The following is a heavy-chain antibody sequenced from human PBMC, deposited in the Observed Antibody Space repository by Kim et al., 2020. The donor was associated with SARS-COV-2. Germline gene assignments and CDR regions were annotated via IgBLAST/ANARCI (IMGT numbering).Heavy chain of an antibody. J-gene: IGHJ4*02. CDR3: ARRPCITGTECTFDY. Sequence: PSFQGQVTISADKSISTAYLQWSSLKASDTAMYYCARRPCITGTECTFDYWGQGTLVTVSS. D-gene: IGHD1-7*01. V-gene: IGHV5-51*01.